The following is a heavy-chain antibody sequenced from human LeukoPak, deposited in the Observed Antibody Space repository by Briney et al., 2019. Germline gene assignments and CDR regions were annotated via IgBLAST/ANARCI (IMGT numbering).Heavy chain of an antibody. V-gene: IGHV3-20*04. D-gene: IGHD6-13*01. CDR2: INWNGGST. CDR1: GFTFDDYG. CDR3: ARVSSSWYYYFDY. J-gene: IGHJ4*02. Sequence: GGSLRLSCAASGFTFDDYGMSRVRQAPGKGLEWVSGINWNGGSTGYADSVKGRFTISRDNAKNSLYLQMNSLRAEDTAVYYCARVSSSWYYYFDYWGQGTLVTVSS.